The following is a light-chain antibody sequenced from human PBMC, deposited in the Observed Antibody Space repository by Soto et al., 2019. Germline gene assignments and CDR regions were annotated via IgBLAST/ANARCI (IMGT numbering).Light chain of an antibody. CDR3: SSYTSSTPYV. V-gene: IGLV2-14*01. CDR1: SSDVGGYNY. Sequence: QSVLTQPASVSGSPGQSITISCNGTSSDVGGYNYVSWYQQHPGKTPKLLTYDVSNQPSGVSNRFSGSKSGNTASLSISGLQAEDGADYYCSSYTSSTPYVFGTGTKVTVL. CDR2: DVS. J-gene: IGLJ1*01.